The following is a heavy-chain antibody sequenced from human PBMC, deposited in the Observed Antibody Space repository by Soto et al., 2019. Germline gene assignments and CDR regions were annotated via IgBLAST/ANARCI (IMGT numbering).Heavy chain of an antibody. CDR3: TNGRRQQPPLD. V-gene: IGHV3-30*18. J-gene: IGHJ4*02. Sequence: GGSLRLSCAASGFTFSNYVMQWVRQAPGKGLEWVAVISYDGSSKFYADSEGRFTISRDNSKNTLYLQMNSLRAEDTAVYYCTNGRRQQPPLDWGQGTLVTVPQ. D-gene: IGHD6-13*01. CDR2: ISYDGSSK. CDR1: GFTFSNYV.